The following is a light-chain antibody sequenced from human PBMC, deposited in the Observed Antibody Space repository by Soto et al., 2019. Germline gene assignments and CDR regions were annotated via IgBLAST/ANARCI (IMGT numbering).Light chain of an antibody. Sequence: DIQMTQSPSTLSASVGDRVTITCRASQSISSWLAWYQQKPGKAPKLLIYDASSLESEVPSRFSGSGSGTDFTLTISSLQPDDFATYYGQQYNSYPYTFGQGTKLEIK. J-gene: IGKJ2*01. CDR1: QSISSW. CDR2: DAS. CDR3: QQYNSYPYT. V-gene: IGKV1-5*01.